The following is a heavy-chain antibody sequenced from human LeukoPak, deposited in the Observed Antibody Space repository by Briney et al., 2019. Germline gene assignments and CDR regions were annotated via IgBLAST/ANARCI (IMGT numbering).Heavy chain of an antibody. CDR2: INPSGGST. J-gene: IGHJ5*02. D-gene: IGHD3-10*01. V-gene: IGHV1-46*01. CDR1: GYTFTSYY. Sequence: GASVKASCKASGYTFTSYYMHWVRQAPGQGLEWMGIINPSGGSTSYAQKFQGRVTMTRDTSTSTVYMELSSLRSEDTAVYYCARAYGSGSYRGSDWFDPWGQGTLVTVSS. CDR3: ARAYGSGSYRGSDWFDP.